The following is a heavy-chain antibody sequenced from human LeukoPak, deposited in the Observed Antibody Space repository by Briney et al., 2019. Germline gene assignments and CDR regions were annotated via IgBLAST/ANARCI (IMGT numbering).Heavy chain of an antibody. CDR3: AREGEGYYDAFDI. CDR2: IWFDGSNK. Sequence: GGSLRLSCAASGFTFSSYWMHWVRQAPGKGLEWVAIIWFDGSNKYYADSVKGRFTISRDNSKNTLYLQMNSLRAEDTAVYYCAREGEGYYDAFDIWGQGTMVTVSS. D-gene: IGHD3-16*01. CDR1: GFTFSSYW. V-gene: IGHV3-33*08. J-gene: IGHJ3*02.